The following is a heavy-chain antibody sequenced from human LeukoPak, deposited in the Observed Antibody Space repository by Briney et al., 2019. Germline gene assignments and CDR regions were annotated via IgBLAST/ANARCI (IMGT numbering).Heavy chain of an antibody. V-gene: IGHV4-34*01. CDR3: ARGRKVVPVVRFDY. CDR1: GGSFSGYY. J-gene: IGHJ4*02. CDR2: INHSGST. Sequence: SETLSLTCAVYGGSFSGYYWSWIRQPPGKGLEWIGEINHSGSTNYNPSLKSRVTISVDTSKNQFSLKLSSVTAADTAVYYCARGRKVVPVVRFDYWGQGTLVTVSS. D-gene: IGHD2-2*01.